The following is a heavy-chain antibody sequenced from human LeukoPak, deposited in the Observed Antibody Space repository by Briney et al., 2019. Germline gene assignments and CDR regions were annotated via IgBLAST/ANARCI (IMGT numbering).Heavy chain of an antibody. Sequence: ASVKVSCKASGYTFTSYYMHWVRQAPGQGLEWMGIINPSAGSTSYALKFQGRVTMTRDTSTSTVYMEPSSLRSEDTAVYYCARGDYYDSSGYSHTDYWGQGTLVTVSS. CDR1: GYTFTSYY. D-gene: IGHD3-22*01. J-gene: IGHJ4*02. CDR3: ARGDYYDSSGYSHTDY. CDR2: INPSAGST. V-gene: IGHV1-46*01.